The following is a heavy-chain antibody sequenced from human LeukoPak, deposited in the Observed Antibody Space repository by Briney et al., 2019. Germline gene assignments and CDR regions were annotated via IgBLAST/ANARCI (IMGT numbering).Heavy chain of an antibody. CDR2: INPSGGST. J-gene: IGHJ4*02. D-gene: IGHD6-19*01. Sequence: SVKVSCKASGYTFTSYYMHWVRQAPGQGLEWMGIINPSGGSTSYAQKFQGRVTMTRDTSTSTVYMELSSLRSEDTAVYYCARDPGTIAVAGSEGPDYWGQGTLVTVSS. V-gene: IGHV1-46*01. CDR3: ARDPGTIAVAGSEGPDY. CDR1: GYTFTSYY.